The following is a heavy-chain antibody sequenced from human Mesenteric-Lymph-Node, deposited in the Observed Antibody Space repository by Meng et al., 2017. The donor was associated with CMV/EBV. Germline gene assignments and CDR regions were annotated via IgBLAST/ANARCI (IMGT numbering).Heavy chain of an antibody. CDR1: GFTFNDYA. J-gene: IGHJ4*02. V-gene: IGHV3-23*01. CDR2: IRSSGGST. Sequence: SGFTFNDYAMSWVRQAPGKGLEWVSAIRSSGGSTYYADSVKGRFTISRDNSQNTLYLQMNSLRAEDMAIYYCAKDPAYSTSGAFDYWGQGTLVTVSS. CDR3: AKDPAYSTSGAFDY. D-gene: IGHD6-13*01.